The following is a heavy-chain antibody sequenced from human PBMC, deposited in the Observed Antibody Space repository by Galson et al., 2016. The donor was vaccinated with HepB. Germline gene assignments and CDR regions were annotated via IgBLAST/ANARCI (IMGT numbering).Heavy chain of an antibody. J-gene: IGHJ6*04. Sequence: SVKVSCKASDYTFTGYGINWVRQAPGQGIEWMGWISVYNGNTDYAQIFKDRITLTTDTATSTAYMELRSLRLDDTAIYYCARFRDLLRDGMDVWGKGTSATVSS. CDR3: ARFRDLLRDGMDV. CDR1: DYTFTGYG. D-gene: IGHD3-10*01. CDR2: ISVYNGNT. V-gene: IGHV1-18*01.